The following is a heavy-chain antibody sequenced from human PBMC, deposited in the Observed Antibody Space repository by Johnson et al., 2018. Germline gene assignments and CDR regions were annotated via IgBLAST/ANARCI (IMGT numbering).Heavy chain of an antibody. Sequence: VQLVESGGGLVQAGGSLGLACEASGFTFSRSDLHWVRQVPGTGLEWVPAIGTGGDTYYPDSVTGRFILSRENAKNSLYLQMNRLGVGDTVVYFCAREGRSTAWQDWYFDLWGRGTLVTVSS. D-gene: IGHD6-19*01. CDR3: AREGRSTAWQDWYFDL. J-gene: IGHJ2*01. V-gene: IGHV3-13*01. CDR1: GFTFSRSD. CDR2: IGTGGDT.